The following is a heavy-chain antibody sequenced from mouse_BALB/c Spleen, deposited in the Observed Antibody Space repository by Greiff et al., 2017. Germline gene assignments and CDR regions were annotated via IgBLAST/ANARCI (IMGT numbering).Heavy chain of an antibody. V-gene: IGHV3-6*02. D-gene: IGHD2-14*01. CDR2: ISYDGSN. CDR1: GYSITSGYY. Sequence: EVQLQQSGPGLVKPSQSLSLTCSVTGYSITSGYYWNWIRQFPGNKLEWMGYISYDGSNNYNPSLKNRISITRDTSKNQFFLKLNSVTTEDTATYYCASYYRYDRAWFAYWGQGTLVTVSA. CDR3: ASYYRYDRAWFAY. J-gene: IGHJ3*01.